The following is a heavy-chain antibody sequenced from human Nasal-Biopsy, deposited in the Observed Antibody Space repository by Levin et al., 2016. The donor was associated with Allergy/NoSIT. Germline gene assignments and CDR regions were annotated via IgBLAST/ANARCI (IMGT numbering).Heavy chain of an antibody. D-gene: IGHD1-26*01. Sequence: GESLKISCAASGFTFFAYWMHWVRQAPGKGLVWVSSISSDGSKVSHADSVRGRFTTSRDNAKSTVFLQMNSLRVEDAAVYYCVRDFSVVSPGRFDYWGQGTLVAVPS. CDR2: ISSDGSKV. V-gene: IGHV3-74*01. CDR1: GFTFFAYW. J-gene: IGHJ4*02. CDR3: VRDFSVVSPGRFDY.